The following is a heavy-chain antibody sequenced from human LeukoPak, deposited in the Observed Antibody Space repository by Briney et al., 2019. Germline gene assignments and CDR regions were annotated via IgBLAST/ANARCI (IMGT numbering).Heavy chain of an antibody. CDR3: ARVEVGGTTGTLNDY. CDR2: ISAYNGNT. J-gene: IGHJ4*02. V-gene: IGHV1-18*04. CDR1: GYTFTSYG. Sequence: EASVKVSCKASGYTFTSYGISWVRQAPGQGLEWMGWISAYNGNTNYAQKLQGGVTMTTDTSTSTAYMELRSLRSDDTAVYYCARVEVGGTTGTLNDYWGQGTLVTVSS. D-gene: IGHD1-1*01.